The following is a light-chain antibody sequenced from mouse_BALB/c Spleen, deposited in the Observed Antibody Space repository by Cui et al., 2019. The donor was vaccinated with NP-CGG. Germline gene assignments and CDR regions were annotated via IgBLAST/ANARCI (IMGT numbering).Light chain of an antibody. J-gene: IGLJ1*01. CDR1: TGAVTTSNY. Sequence: QAVVTQESALTTSPGETVPLTCRSSTGAVTTSNYANWVQEKPDHLFTGLIGGTNNRTPGVPARFSGSLLGDKAALTIAGARTEDEAVYFCALWYTNHWVFGGGTKLTVL. CDR2: GTN. V-gene: IGLV1*01. CDR3: ALWYTNHWV.